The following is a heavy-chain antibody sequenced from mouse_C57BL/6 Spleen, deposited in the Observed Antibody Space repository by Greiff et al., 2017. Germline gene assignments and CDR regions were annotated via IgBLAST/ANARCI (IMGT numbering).Heavy chain of an antibody. J-gene: IGHJ3*01. V-gene: IGHV1-26*01. CDR1: GYTFTDYY. Sequence: EVQLQQSGPELVKPGASVKISCKASGYTFTDYYMNWVKQSHGKSLEWIGDINPNNGGTSYNQKFKGKATLTVDKSSSTAYMELRSLTSEDSAVYYCARSISSTWFAYWGQGTLVTVSA. CDR3: ARSISSTWFAY. CDR2: INPNNGGT.